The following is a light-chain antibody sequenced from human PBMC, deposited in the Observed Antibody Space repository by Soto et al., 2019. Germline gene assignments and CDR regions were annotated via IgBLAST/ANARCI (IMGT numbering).Light chain of an antibody. Sequence: QSALTQPASVSGSPGQSITISCTGTSSDVGSYNLVSWYQQHPGKAPKLMIYEGSKRPSGVSNRFSGSKSGNTASLTISGLQAGDEVDYYCCSYEVSFYVLGTGTKVTVL. CDR3: CSYEVSFYV. J-gene: IGLJ1*01. CDR2: EGS. CDR1: SSDVGSYNL. V-gene: IGLV2-23*01.